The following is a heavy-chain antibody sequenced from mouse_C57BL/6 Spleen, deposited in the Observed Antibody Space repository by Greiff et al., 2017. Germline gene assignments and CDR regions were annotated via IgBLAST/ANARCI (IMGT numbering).Heavy chain of an antibody. J-gene: IGHJ4*01. V-gene: IGHV1-22*01. CDR1: GYTFTDYN. CDR2: INPNNGGT. Sequence: EVQLQQSGPELVKPGASVKMSCKASGYTFTDYNMHWVKQSHGKSLEWIGYINPNNGGTSYNQKFKGKATLTVNKSSSTAYMELRSLTSEDSAVYYCARSPYGNLYAMDYWGQGTSVTVSS. CDR3: ARSPYGNLYAMDY. D-gene: IGHD2-1*01.